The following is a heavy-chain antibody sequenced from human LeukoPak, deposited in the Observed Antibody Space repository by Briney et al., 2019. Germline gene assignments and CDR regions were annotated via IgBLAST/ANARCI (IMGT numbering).Heavy chain of an antibody. CDR1: GYSFSTYW. CDR2: IYPGDSDT. CDR3: ARGNDYDTLTGGYYFNY. J-gene: IGHJ4*02. Sequence: GASLKISCKGSGYSFSTYWIAWVRQMPGNGLEWMGIIYPGDSDTRYSPPFQGQVTISADKSISTAYLQWGSLQASDTAMYYCARGNDYDTLTGGYYFNYWGQGTLVTVSS. D-gene: IGHD3-9*01. V-gene: IGHV5-51*01.